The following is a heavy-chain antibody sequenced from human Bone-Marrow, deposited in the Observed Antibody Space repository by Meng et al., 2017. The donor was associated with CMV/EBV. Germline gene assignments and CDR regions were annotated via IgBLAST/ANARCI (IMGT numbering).Heavy chain of an antibody. CDR1: GGSISSSSYY. CDR3: ARGRRGSIVVVPAAIGHNWFDP. J-gene: IGHJ5*02. Sequence: SETLSLTCTVSGGSISSSSYYWGWIRQPPGKGLEWIGSIYYSGSTYYNPSLKSRVTISVDTSKNQFSLKLSSVTAADTAVYYCARGRRGSIVVVPAAIGHNWFDPWGQGTLVTVSS. D-gene: IGHD2-2*02. V-gene: IGHV4-39*07. CDR2: IYYSGST.